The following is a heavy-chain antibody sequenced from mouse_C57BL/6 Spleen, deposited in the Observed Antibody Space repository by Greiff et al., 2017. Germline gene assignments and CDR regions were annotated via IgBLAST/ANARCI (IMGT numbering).Heavy chain of an antibody. V-gene: IGHV1-69*01. J-gene: IGHJ4*01. CDR1: GYTFTSYW. CDR2: IDPSDSYT. CDR3: ARSRRNYAMDY. Sequence: QVQLQQPGAELVMPGASVKLSCKASGYTFTSYWMHWVKQRPGQGLEWIGEIDPSDSYTNYNQKFKGKSTLTVDKSSSTAYMQLSSLTSEDSAVYYCARSRRNYAMDYWGQGTSGTVSS.